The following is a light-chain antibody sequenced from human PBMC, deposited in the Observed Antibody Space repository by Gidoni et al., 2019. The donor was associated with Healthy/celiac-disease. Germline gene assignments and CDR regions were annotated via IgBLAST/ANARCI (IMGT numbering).Light chain of an antibody. CDR3: QSYDSSLSGVV. Sequence: QSVLTQPPSVSGAPGQRVTSPCTGSSSNIGAGYDVHWYQQLPGTAPKLLLYGNSNRPSGVPDRFSGSKSGTSASLAITGLQAEDEADYYCQSYDSSLSGVVFGGGTKLTVL. V-gene: IGLV1-40*01. CDR1: SSNIGAGYD. J-gene: IGLJ2*01. CDR2: GNS.